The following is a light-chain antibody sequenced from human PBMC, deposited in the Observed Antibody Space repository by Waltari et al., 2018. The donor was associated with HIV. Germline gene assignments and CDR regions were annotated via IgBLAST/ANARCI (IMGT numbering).Light chain of an antibody. CDR3: SSYTSSSTLV. J-gene: IGLJ1*01. Sequence: QSALTQPASVSGSPGQSITISCTGTTSDVGAYKYVSWYQQHPVKAPKLMIYEVSNRPSGVSNRFSGSKSGNTASLTISGLQAEDEADYFCSSYTSSSTLVFGSGTKVTVL. CDR2: EVS. V-gene: IGLV2-14*01. CDR1: TSDVGAYKY.